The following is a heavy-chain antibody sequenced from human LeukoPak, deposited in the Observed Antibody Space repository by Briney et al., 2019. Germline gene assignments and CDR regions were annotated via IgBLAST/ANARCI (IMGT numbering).Heavy chain of an antibody. V-gene: IGHV4-4*02. D-gene: IGHD2-2*01. J-gene: IGHJ5*02. CDR3: ARGASYCSSTSCYLEPNWFDP. Sequence: TTNYNPSLKSRVTISVDKSKNQFSLKLSSVTAADTAVYYCARGASYCSSTSCYLEPNWFDPWCQGTLVTVSS. CDR2: TT.